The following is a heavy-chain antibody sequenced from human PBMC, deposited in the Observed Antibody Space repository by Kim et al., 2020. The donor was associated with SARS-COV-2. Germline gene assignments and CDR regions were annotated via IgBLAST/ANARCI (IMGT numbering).Heavy chain of an antibody. D-gene: IGHD2-2*01. V-gene: IGHV4-39*01. CDR3: ARQGGPGVVVSLYYFDY. CDR2: IYYRGST. CDR1: GGSISSSSYY. Sequence: SETLSLTCTVSGGSISSSSYYWGWIRPPPWPFLACLGIIYYRGSTYYNPSLKSRVTISVDTSKNQFSLKLSSVTAADTAVYYCARQGGPGVVVSLYYFDYWGQGTLVTVSS. J-gene: IGHJ4*02.